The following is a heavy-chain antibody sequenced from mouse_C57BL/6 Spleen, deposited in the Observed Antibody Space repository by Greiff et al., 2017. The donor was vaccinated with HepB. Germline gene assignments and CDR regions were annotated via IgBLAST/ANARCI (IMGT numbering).Heavy chain of an antibody. J-gene: IGHJ1*03. CDR1: GYSFTSYY. D-gene: IGHD1-1*01. CDR3: ARGVLRSRGGYFDV. CDR2: IYPGSGNT. V-gene: IGHV1-66*01. Sequence: QVHVKQSGPELVKPGASVKISCKASGYSFTSYYIHWVKQRPGQGLEWIGWIYPGSGNTKYNEKFKGKATLTADTSSSTAYMQLSSLTSEDSAVYYGARGVLRSRGGYFDVWGTGTTVTVSS.